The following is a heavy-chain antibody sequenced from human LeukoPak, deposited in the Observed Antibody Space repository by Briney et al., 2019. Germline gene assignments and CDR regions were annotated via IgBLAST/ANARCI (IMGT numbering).Heavy chain of an antibody. D-gene: IGHD5-12*01. CDR2: ISWNSGSI. V-gene: IGHV3-9*03. J-gene: IGHJ4*02. CDR1: GSTFDDYA. CDR3: AKDMSYGGYSGYDY. Sequence: GGSLRLSCAASGSTFDDYAMHWVRQAPGKGLEWVSGISWNSGSIDYADSVKGRFTISRDNAKNSLYLQMNSLRAEDMALYYCAKDMSYGGYSGYDYWGQGTLVTVSS.